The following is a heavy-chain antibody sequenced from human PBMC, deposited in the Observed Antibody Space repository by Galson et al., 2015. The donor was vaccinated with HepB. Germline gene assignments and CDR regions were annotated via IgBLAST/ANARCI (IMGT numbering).Heavy chain of an antibody. Sequence: SLRLSCAASGFTFRNYDMSWVRQAPGKGLEWVSVIRSDGRSLYYADSVKGRFTISRDNSKNTLYLQMNSLRAGDTAVYYCVHNWNLFDYWGQGTLVAVSS. D-gene: IGHD1-1*01. J-gene: IGHJ4*02. CDR1: GFTFRNYD. CDR3: VHNWNLFDY. V-gene: IGHV3-23*03. CDR2: IRSDGRSL.